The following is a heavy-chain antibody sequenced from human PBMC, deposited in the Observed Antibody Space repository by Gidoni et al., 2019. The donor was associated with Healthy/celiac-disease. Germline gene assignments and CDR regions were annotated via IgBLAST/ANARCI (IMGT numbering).Heavy chain of an antibody. D-gene: IGHD2-2*02. V-gene: IGHV3-48*02. J-gene: IGHJ6*02. CDR2: ISSSSSTI. Sequence: EVQLVESGGGLVQPGGSLRLSCAASGFTFSSYSMHWVRQAPGKGLEWVSYISSSSSTIYYADSVKGRFTISRDNAKNSLYLQMNSLRDEDTAVYYCARDRRYCSSTSCYTGEVGYYYYGMDVWGQGTTVTVSS. CDR1: GFTFSSYS. CDR3: ARDRRYCSSTSCYTGEVGYYYYGMDV.